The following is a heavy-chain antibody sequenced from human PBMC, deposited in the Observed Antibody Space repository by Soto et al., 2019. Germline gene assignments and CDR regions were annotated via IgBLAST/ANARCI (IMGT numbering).Heavy chain of an antibody. Sequence: QLRLQESGPGLVKSSETLSLTCTVSGGSVRSSSYYWGWIRQPPGKGLEWIASIYSGRTHNNPALKSRVPMSRDTYTNQFSLKMNSVTAADTAVYYCARHEGGAAADRPLDYWGQGTLVTVSS. CDR1: GGSVRSSSYY. V-gene: IGHV4-39*01. D-gene: IGHD6-13*01. J-gene: IGHJ4*02. CDR3: ARHEGGAAADRPLDY. CDR2: IYSGRT.